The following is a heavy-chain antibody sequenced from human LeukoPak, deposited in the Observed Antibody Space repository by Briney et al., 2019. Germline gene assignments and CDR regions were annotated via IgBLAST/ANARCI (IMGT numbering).Heavy chain of an antibody. J-gene: IGHJ4*02. Sequence: ASVKVSCKASGYTFTSYDINWVRQATGQGLEWMGWMNPNSGNTGYAQKFQGRVTMTRNTSKSTAYMELSSLRSEDTAVYYCARRIYGGYVHYFDYWGQGTLVTVSS. CDR2: MNPNSGNT. CDR3: ARRIYGGYVHYFDY. D-gene: IGHD5-12*01. CDR1: GYTFTSYD. V-gene: IGHV1-8*01.